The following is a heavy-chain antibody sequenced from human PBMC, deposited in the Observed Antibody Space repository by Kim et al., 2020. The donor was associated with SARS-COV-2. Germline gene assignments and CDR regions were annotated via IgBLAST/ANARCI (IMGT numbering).Heavy chain of an antibody. CDR1: TVSSNY. J-gene: IGHJ6*01. Sequence: TVSSNYMSWVRQAPGKGLEWVSVIYSGGSTYYADSVKGRFTISRHNSKNTLYLQMNSLRAEDTAVYYCARDRVYYDFWSGYYTSYYGMDV. V-gene: IGHV3-53*04. CDR3: ARDRVYYDFWSGYYTSYYGMDV. D-gene: IGHD3-3*01. CDR2: IYSGGST.